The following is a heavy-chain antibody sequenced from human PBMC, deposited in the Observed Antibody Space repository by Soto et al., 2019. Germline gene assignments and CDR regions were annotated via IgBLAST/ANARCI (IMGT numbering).Heavy chain of an antibody. D-gene: IGHD3-9*01. V-gene: IGHV3-48*02. Sequence: EVQLVESGGGLVQPGGSLSLSCAASGFTFSIYSMNWVRQAPGKGLEWVAYISSSSSTIYYADSVKGRFTISRDNSKNSMYLQMNSLRDEDTAVYYCARDTDYDVLTGRAHAFDIWGQGTMVTVSS. CDR2: ISSSSSTI. CDR1: GFTFSIYS. J-gene: IGHJ3*02. CDR3: ARDTDYDVLTGRAHAFDI.